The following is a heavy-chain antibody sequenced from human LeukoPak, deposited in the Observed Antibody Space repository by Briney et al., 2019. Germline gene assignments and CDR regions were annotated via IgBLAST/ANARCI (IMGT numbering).Heavy chain of an antibody. Sequence: SETLSLTCSVSGGSISSSNYYWGWIRQPPGKGLEWIGSIHYIGSTSYNPSLNSRVTLSVDTSKNQFSLKLNSVTAADTAVYYCARPSPYGTTWAGAFDIWGQGTMVTVSS. D-gene: IGHD1-14*01. J-gene: IGHJ3*02. V-gene: IGHV4-39*01. CDR2: IHYIGST. CDR1: GGSISSSNYY. CDR3: ARPSPYGTTWAGAFDI.